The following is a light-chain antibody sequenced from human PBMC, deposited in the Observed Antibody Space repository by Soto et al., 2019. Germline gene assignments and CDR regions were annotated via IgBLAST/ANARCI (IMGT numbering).Light chain of an antibody. CDR2: GAS. CDR1: ESVSSN. CDR3: QQYNSLADT. Sequence: EIVMTQSPATLSVSPGERATLSCRASESVSSNLAWNQQKPGQAPRLLIYGASTRATGNPARFSGSGTGTEFALTVMCLQSEDCAAYYRQQYNSLADTVDQGTNMEIK. V-gene: IGKV3-15*01. J-gene: IGKJ2*01.